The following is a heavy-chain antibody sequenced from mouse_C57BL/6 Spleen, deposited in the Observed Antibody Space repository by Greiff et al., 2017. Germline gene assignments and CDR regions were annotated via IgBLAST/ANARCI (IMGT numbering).Heavy chain of an antibody. CDR1: GYAFSSSW. J-gene: IGHJ3*01. V-gene: IGHV1-82*01. D-gene: IGHD4-1*01. CDR3: AREGTGTAWFAY. CDR2: IYPGDGDT. Sequence: QVQLQQSGPELVKPGASVKISCKASGYAFSSSWMTWVKQRPGKGLEWIGRIYPGDGDTNYNGKVKGKATLTADKSSSTAYMQLSSLTSEDSAVYFCAREGTGTAWFAYWGQGTLVTVSA.